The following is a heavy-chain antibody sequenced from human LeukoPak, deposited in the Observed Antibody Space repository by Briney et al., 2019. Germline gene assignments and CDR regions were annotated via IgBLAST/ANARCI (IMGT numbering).Heavy chain of an antibody. V-gene: IGHV1-8*01. Sequence: ASVKVSCKASGYTFTSYDINWVRQATGQGLEWMGWMNPNSGNTGYAQKFQGRVTMTRNTSISTAYTELSSLRSEDTAVYYCASFRGSGSYYTHWGQGTLVTVSS. J-gene: IGHJ4*02. CDR1: GYTFTSYD. CDR3: ASFRGSGSYYTH. CDR2: MNPNSGNT. D-gene: IGHD3-10*01.